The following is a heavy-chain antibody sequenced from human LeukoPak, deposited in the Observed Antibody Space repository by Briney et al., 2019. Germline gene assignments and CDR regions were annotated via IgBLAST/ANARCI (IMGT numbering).Heavy chain of an antibody. J-gene: IGHJ1*01. CDR1: GFTFSSYS. D-gene: IGHD6-19*01. Sequence: GGSLRLSCAASGFTFSSYSMNWVRQAPGKGLEWVSSISSSSSYIYYADSVKGRFTISRDNAKNSLYLQMNSLRAEDTAVYYCAREPGIAVAGFEHWGQGTLVTVSS. CDR3: AREPGIAVAGFEH. CDR2: ISSSSSYI. V-gene: IGHV3-21*01.